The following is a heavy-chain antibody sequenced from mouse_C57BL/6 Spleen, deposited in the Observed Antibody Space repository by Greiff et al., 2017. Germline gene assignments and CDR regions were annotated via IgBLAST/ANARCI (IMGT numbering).Heavy chain of an antibody. V-gene: IGHV1-82*01. CDR1: GYAFSSSW. CDR2: IYPGDGDT. Sequence: VQLQQSGPELVKPGASVKISCKASGYAFSSSWMNWVKQRPGKGLEWIGRIYPGDGDTNYNGKFKGKATLTADKSSSTAYMQLSSLTSEDSAVYFCAGGLRRGYAMDYWGQGTSVTVSS. D-gene: IGHD2-4*01. J-gene: IGHJ4*01. CDR3: AGGLRRGYAMDY.